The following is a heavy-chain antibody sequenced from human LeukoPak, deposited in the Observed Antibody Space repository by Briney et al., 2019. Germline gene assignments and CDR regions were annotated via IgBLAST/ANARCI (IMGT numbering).Heavy chain of an antibody. CDR2: IYTSGST. CDR3: ARLTGSAN. J-gene: IGHJ4*02. Sequence: SETLSLTCTVSGGSISSGSYYWSWIRQPAGKGLEWIGRIYTSGSTNYNPSLKSRVTISVDTSKNQFSLKLSSVTAADTAVYYCARLTGSANWGQGTLVTVSS. V-gene: IGHV4-61*02. D-gene: IGHD1-14*01. CDR1: GGSISSGSYY.